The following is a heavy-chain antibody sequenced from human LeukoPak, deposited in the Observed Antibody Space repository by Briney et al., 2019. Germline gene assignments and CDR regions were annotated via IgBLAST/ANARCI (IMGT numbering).Heavy chain of an antibody. D-gene: IGHD5-12*01. J-gene: IGHJ4*02. V-gene: IGHV1-46*01. Sequence: ASVTVSCKASGYTFTNYYMNWVRQAPGQGLEWMGIINPSGGSTSYAQKFQGRVTVTRDTSTSTVYMELSSLRSEDTAMYYCAREGEIGYDLSDYWGQGTLVTVSS. CDR1: GYTFTNYY. CDR3: AREGEIGYDLSDY. CDR2: INPSGGST.